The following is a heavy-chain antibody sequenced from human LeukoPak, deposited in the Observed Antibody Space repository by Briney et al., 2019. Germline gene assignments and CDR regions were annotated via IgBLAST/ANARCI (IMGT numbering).Heavy chain of an antibody. CDR3: VRESRPGGAMGLYHNLDY. J-gene: IGHJ4*02. CDR1: GFTFSDFW. Sequence: GGSLRLSCAGSGFTFSDFWMTWVRQTPGKGLEWVANIKEDGTEKNLVDSVKGRFTISRDNTKNLLFLEMNNLRDDDTAIYYCVRESRPGGAMGLYHNLDYWGQGTLVAVSS. D-gene: IGHD1-1*01. V-gene: IGHV3-7*01. CDR2: IKEDGTEK.